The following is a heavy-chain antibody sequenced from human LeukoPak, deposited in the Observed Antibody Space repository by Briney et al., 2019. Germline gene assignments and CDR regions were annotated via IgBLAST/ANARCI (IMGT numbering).Heavy chain of an antibody. J-gene: IGHJ4*02. D-gene: IGHD1-26*01. CDR3: AKDANGPWELPAFHYSDY. CDR1: GFNFSNYG. CDR2: IRHDGTNK. Sequence: PGGSLRLSCAASGFNFSNYGMHWVRQAPGKGLEWVAFIRHDGTNKYYADSVKGRFTISRDNSKNTLYLQMNSLRAEDTAVYYCAKDANGPWELPAFHYSDYWGQGTLVTVSS. V-gene: IGHV3-30*02.